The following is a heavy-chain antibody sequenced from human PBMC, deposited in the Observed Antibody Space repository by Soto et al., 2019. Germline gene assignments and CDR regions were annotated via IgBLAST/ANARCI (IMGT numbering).Heavy chain of an antibody. V-gene: IGHV1-18*01. D-gene: IGHD5-12*01. Sequence: ASVKVSCKASGYTFTSYGISWVRQAPGQGLEWMGWISAYNGNTNYAQKLQGRVTMTTDTSTSTAYMELRSLRSDDTAVYYCARVRTYSGYDKYYFDYWGQGTLVTVSS. J-gene: IGHJ4*02. CDR3: ARVRTYSGYDKYYFDY. CDR1: GYTFTSYG. CDR2: ISAYNGNT.